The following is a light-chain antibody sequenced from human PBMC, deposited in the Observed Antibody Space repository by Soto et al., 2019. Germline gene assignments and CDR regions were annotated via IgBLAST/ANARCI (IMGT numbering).Light chain of an antibody. CDR3: MQGTHWPPT. CDR1: QSLVYSDGNAY. Sequence: DVVMTQSPLSLPVTLGQPASISCRSSQSLVYSDGNAYLSWFQQRPGQSPRRLIYRASNRDSGVPDRFSGSGSGTDFTLKISRVEAEDVGIYYCMQGTHWPPTFGQGTKVEIK. J-gene: IGKJ1*01. CDR2: RAS. V-gene: IGKV2-30*01.